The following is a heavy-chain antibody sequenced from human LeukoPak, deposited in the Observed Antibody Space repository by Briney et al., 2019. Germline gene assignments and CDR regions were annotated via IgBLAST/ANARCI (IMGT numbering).Heavy chain of an antibody. J-gene: IGHJ4*02. CDR1: GFTFTIYG. Sequence: GGSLRLSCGASGFTFTIYGMHWVRQAPGKGLEWVAVISDDGNKKYYADSVKGRFTISRDNSENTVYLQMNSLRAEDTAMYYCAKDSRNYYFDYWGQGTLVIVSS. CDR2: ISDDGNKK. CDR3: AKDSRNYYFDY. V-gene: IGHV3-30*18.